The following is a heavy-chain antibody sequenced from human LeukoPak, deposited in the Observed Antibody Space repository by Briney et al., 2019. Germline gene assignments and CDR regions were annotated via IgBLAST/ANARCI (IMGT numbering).Heavy chain of an antibody. D-gene: IGHD2-2*01. CDR1: GFTFSSYA. CDR3: AKSDCSYISCYVLDY. J-gene: IGHJ4*02. Sequence: PGGSLRLSCAASGFTFSSYAMSWVRQAPGKGLERVSAISGSGDNIYYADSVKGRFTISRDSSKKTLYLQMNILRAEDTAVYYCAKSDCSYISCYVLDYWGQGTQVTVSS. V-gene: IGHV3-23*01. CDR2: ISGSGDNI.